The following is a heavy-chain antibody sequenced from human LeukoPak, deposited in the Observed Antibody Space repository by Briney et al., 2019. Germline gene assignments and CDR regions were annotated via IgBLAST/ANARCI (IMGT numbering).Heavy chain of an antibody. CDR3: ARVVDSGSYYYYYYYGMDV. V-gene: IGHV3-30-3*01. D-gene: IGHD1-26*01. CDR2: ISYDGSNK. Sequence: PGGSPRLSCAASGFTFSSYAMHWVRQAPGKGLEWVAVISYDGSNKYYADSVKGRFTISRDNSKNTLYLQMNSLRAEDTAVYYCARVVDSGSYYYYYYYGMDVWGQGTTVTVSS. J-gene: IGHJ6*02. CDR1: GFTFSSYA.